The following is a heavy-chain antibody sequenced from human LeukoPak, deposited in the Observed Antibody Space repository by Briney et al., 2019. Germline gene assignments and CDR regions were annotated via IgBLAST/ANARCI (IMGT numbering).Heavy chain of an antibody. J-gene: IGHJ4*02. CDR1: GFTFSSYV. CDR2: ICSNDNNT. V-gene: IGHV3-23*01. CDR3: AKGTSSSCYSAPNY. D-gene: IGHD2-15*01. Sequence: GGSLRLSCAASGFTFSSYVMSWVRQAPGKGLEWVSAICSNDNNTYYANSVKGRFTISRDNSKNTLSLQLNSLRAEDTAVCYCAKGTSSSCYSAPNYWGQGTLVTVSS.